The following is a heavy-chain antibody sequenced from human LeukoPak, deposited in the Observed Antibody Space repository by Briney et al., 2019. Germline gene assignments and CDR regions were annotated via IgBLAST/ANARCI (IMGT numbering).Heavy chain of an antibody. Sequence: ASVKVSCKASDYTFTSYGVSWVRQAPGQGLEWMGWISAYNGNTNYAQKLQGRLTMTADTSTSTAYMELRSLRSDDTAVYYCARDKASGPYYSDYWGQGTLVTVSS. CDR1: DYTFTSYG. J-gene: IGHJ4*02. CDR2: ISAYNGNT. D-gene: IGHD5-12*01. CDR3: ARDKASGPYYSDY. V-gene: IGHV1-18*01.